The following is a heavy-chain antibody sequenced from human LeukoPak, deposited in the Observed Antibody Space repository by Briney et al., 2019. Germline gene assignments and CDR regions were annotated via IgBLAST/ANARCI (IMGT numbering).Heavy chain of an antibody. CDR2: ISSGSSTI. V-gene: IGHV3-48*01. D-gene: IGHD2-15*01. Sequence: PGGSLRLSCAASGFTFSSYWMSWVRQAPGKGLEWVSFISSGSSTIDYSDSVKGRFTISRDNAKNSLYLQMSSLRGEDTAVYYCARCLWGGSCYIDYWGQGTLVTVSS. CDR1: GFTFSSYW. CDR3: ARCLWGGSCYIDY. J-gene: IGHJ4*02.